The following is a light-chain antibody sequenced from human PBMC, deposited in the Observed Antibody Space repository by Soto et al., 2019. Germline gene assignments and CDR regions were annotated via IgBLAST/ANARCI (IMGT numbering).Light chain of an antibody. Sequence: EVVMTQSPATLSVSPGQGATLSCRASQPISRNLAWYQQKPGQAPRLLIYDASIRATGIPARFSGSGSGTDFTLTISSLEPEDFAVYYCQQRRNWQVTFGQGTRLEIK. V-gene: IGKV3D-11*01. CDR3: QQRRNWQVT. CDR2: DAS. CDR1: QPISRN. J-gene: IGKJ5*01.